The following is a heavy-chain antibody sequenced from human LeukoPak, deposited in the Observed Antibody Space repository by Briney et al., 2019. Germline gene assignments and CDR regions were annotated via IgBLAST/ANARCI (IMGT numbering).Heavy chain of an antibody. CDR3: ARENHDNDGDCDS. Sequence: GGSLRLSCAASGFTFSSSAMTWVRQAPGKGLEWVSSISSSNNYIYYADSVEGRFTISRDNAKNSLYLQMNSLRAEDTAVYYCARENHDNDGDCDSWGQGTLVTVSS. V-gene: IGHV3-21*01. D-gene: IGHD4-17*01. J-gene: IGHJ5*01. CDR2: ISSSNNYI. CDR1: GFTFSSSA.